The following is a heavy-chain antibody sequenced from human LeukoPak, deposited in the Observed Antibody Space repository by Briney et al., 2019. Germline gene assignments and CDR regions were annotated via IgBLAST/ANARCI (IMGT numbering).Heavy chain of an antibody. CDR3: ARTHDYYDSSGYHTFFDY. J-gene: IGHJ4*02. Sequence: SETLSLTCTVSGGSISSGDYYWSWIRQPPGKGLEWIGYIYYSGSTYYNPSLKSRVTISVDTSKNQFSLKLSSVTAADTAVYYCARTHDYYDSSGYHTFFDYWGQGTLVTVSS. D-gene: IGHD3-22*01. CDR1: GGSISSGDYY. V-gene: IGHV4-30-4*01. CDR2: IYYSGST.